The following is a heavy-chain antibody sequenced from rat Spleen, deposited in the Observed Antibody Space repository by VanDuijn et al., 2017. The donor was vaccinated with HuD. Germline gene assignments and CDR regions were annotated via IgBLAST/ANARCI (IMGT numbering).Heavy chain of an antibody. V-gene: IGHV5-17*01. CDR2: ISYDGSSA. CDR3: ARPTEGIAWFAY. D-gene: IGHD1-11*01. CDR1: GFNFSDYA. J-gene: IGHJ3*01. Sequence: EVQLVESGGNLVQPGRSLKLSCAASGFNFSDYAMSWVRQAPKKGLEWVATISYDGSSAYYRASVKGRFTISRDNAKSILFLEMDSLRSEDTATYYCARPTEGIAWFAYWGQGTLVTVSS.